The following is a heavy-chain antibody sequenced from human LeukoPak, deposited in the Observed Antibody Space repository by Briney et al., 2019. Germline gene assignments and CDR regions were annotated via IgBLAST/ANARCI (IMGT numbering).Heavy chain of an antibody. J-gene: IGHJ5*02. Sequence: SETLSLTCTVSGGSISSSSYYWGWIRQPPGKGLEWIGSIYYSGSTYYNPSLKSRVTISVDTSKNQFSLKLSSVTAADTAVYYCARGLGEGWFDPWGQGTLVTVSS. CDR2: IYYSGST. CDR3: ARGLGEGWFDP. V-gene: IGHV4-39*07. CDR1: GGSISSSSYY.